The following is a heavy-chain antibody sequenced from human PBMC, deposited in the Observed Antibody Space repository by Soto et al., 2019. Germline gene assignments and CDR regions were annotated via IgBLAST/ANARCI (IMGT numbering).Heavy chain of an antibody. D-gene: IGHD2-2*01. CDR1: GGSISSSSYY. CDR3: ARQTVVPSFGGYYYYYGMGV. V-gene: IGHV4-39*01. J-gene: IGHJ6*02. CDR2: IYYSGST. Sequence: SETLSLTCTVSGGSISSSSYYWGWIRQPPGKGLDWIGSIYYSGSTYYNPSLKSRVTISVDTSKNQFSLKLSSVTAADTAVYYCARQTVVPSFGGYYYYYGMGVWGQGTTVTVSS.